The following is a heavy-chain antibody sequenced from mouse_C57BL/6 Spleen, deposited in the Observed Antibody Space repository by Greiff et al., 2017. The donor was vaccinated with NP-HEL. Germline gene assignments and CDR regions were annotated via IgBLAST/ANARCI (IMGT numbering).Heavy chain of an antibody. CDR1: GFSLTSYG. CDR3: ASDGYPHYAMDY. Sequence: QVQLQQSGPGLVQPSQSLSITCTVSGFSLTSYGVHWVRQSPGKGLEWLGVIWSGGSTDYNAAFISRLSISKDNSKSQVFFKMNSLQADDTAIYYCASDGYPHYAMDYWGQGTSVTVSS. V-gene: IGHV2-2*01. D-gene: IGHD2-3*01. J-gene: IGHJ4*01. CDR2: IWSGGST.